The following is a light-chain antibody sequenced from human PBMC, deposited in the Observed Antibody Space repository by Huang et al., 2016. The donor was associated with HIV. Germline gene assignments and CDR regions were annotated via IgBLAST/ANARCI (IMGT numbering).Light chain of an antibody. CDR1: QSLVHSDGNTY. J-gene: IGKJ1*01. Sequence: DVVMTQSPLSLPVTLGQPASISCRSSQSLVHSDGNTYLNWLHQRPGQSPRRLIYKVSNRDSGVPDRVSGSGSGTDFTLKISRVEAEDVGVYYCIQTTRWPWTFGQGTKVEIK. CDR2: KVS. CDR3: IQTTRWPWT. V-gene: IGKV2-30*02.